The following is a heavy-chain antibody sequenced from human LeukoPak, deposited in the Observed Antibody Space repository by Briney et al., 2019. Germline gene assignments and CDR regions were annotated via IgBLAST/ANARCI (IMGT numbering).Heavy chain of an antibody. D-gene: IGHD2-15*01. CDR1: GYTFTSYG. V-gene: IGHV1-18*01. J-gene: IGHJ4*02. Sequence: ASVKVSCKASGYTFTSYGISWVRQAPGQGLEWMGWISAYNGNTNYAQKLQGRVTMTTDTSTSTAYMELRSLRSDDTAVYYCARDQGYCSGGSCYYIDHWGQGTLVTVSS. CDR3: ARDQGYCSGGSCYYIDH. CDR2: ISAYNGNT.